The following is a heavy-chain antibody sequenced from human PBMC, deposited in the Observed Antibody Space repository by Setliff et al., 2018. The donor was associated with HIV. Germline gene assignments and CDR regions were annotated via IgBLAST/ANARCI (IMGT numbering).Heavy chain of an antibody. V-gene: IGHV3-49*03. D-gene: IGHD2-2*01. CDR2: IRSKAHGGTI. CDR1: GFTFGDYA. CDR3: TRDDPPGYCSSTTCPYLFDY. Sequence: GGSLRLSCTASGFTFGDYAMSWFRQAPGKGLEWVGFIRSKAHGGTIEYAASVKGRFTISRDDSKTIAYLQMSGLKTEDTAVYFCTRDDPPGYCSSTTCPYLFDYWGRGTLVTVSS. J-gene: IGHJ4*02.